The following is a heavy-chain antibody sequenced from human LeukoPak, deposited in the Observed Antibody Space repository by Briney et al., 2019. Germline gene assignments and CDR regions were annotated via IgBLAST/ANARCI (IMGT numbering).Heavy chain of an antibody. CDR1: GFSLRISGVG. CDR2: IYWDDDK. D-gene: IGHD2-15*01. J-gene: IGHJ4*02. Sequence: SGPTLVKPTQTLTLTCTFSGFSLRISGVGVGWIRQPPGKALEWLALIYWDDDKRYSPSLKSRLTITKDTSKNQVVLTMTNMDPVDTATYYCAHSYCSGGSCYHLDYWGQGTLVTVSS. V-gene: IGHV2-5*02. CDR3: AHSYCSGGSCYHLDY.